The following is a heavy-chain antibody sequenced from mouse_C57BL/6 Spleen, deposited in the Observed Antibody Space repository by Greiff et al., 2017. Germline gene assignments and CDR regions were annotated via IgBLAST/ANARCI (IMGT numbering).Heavy chain of an antibody. CDR2: ISDGGSYT. CDR3: ASEITTVVAPFAY. D-gene: IGHD1-1*01. V-gene: IGHV5-4*03. J-gene: IGHJ3*01. CDR1: GFTFSSYA. Sequence: EVKLMESGGGLVKPGGSLKLSCAASGFTFSSYAMSWVRQTPEKRLEWVATISDGGSYTYYPDNVKGRFTISRDNAKNNLYLQMSHLKSEDTAMYYCASEITTVVAPFAYWGQGTLVTVSA.